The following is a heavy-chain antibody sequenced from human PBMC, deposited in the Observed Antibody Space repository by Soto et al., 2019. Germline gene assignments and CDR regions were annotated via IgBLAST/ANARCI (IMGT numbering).Heavy chain of an antibody. J-gene: IGHJ4*02. CDR3: ARVADDYSWYFDH. D-gene: IGHD5-12*01. CDR2: IYYSGST. Sequence: SETLSLTCTVSGGSISNYYWSWIRQPPGKGLEWIGYIYYSGSTKYNPSLKSRVTISVDTSKNQFSLKLSSVTAADTAVYYCARVADDYSWYFDHWGQGTLVTVSS. V-gene: IGHV4-59*01. CDR1: GGSISNYY.